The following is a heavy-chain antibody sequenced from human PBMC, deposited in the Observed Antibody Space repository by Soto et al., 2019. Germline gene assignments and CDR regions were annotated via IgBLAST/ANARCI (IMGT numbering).Heavy chain of an antibody. J-gene: IGHJ3*02. V-gene: IGHV1-2*02. D-gene: IGHD3-3*01. CDR3: ARGGGVGVAGSAAFDM. Sequence: VQSGAVVKKPGASVTVSCSASGYPVTAYYMHWVRQAPGRGLEWMGGINPATGAAKDTQTLQGRVTMTRDTSTSTVFMELSGLTSEDTAVFYCARGGGVGVAGSAAFDMWGQGTLVTVSS. CDR2: INPATGAA. CDR1: GYPVTAYY.